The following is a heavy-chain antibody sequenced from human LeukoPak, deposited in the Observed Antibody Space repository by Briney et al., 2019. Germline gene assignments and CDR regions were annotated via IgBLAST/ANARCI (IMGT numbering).Heavy chain of an antibody. CDR3: ASLKNSGYDITISNGFGP. CDR2: ISSSGSTI. V-gene: IGHV3-11*04. CDR1: VFTFSDYF. D-gene: IGHD5-12*01. J-gene: IGHJ5*02. Sequence: GGSLRPSCADSVFTFSDYFMSWIRQAPGKGLEWVSYISSSGSTIYYADSVKGRFTISRDNAKNSLYLQMNSLRAKDTAVYYCASLKNSGYDITISNGFGPWGQGTLVTVSS.